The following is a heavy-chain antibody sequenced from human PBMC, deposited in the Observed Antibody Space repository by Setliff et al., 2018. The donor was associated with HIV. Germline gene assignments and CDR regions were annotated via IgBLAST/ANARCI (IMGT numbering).Heavy chain of an antibody. J-gene: IGHJ3*01. D-gene: IGHD3-22*01. Sequence: PGASLKISCKASGYSFSSYSIAWVRQLPGKGLEWMGIIYPGDSNTRYSPSFEGQVTISADKSTSTAYLQWTGLKASDTAMYYCARIGDTSGYYFYIFDLWGQGTMVTVSS. V-gene: IGHV5-51*01. CDR3: ARIGDTSGYYFYIFDL. CDR2: IYPGDSNT. CDR1: GYSFSSYS.